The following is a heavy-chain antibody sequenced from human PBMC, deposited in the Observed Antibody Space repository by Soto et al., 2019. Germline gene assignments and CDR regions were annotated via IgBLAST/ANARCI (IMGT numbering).Heavy chain of an antibody. D-gene: IGHD1-26*01. CDR1: GYTFTSYG. V-gene: IGHV1-18*01. J-gene: IGHJ4*02. CDR2: ISAYNGNT. Sequence: GASVKVSCKASGYTFTSYGISWVRQAPGQGLEWMGWISAYNGNTNYAQKLQGRVTITKDTSANTAYLDLSSLRSEDTAVYFCARGPYSGSYYGYLDYWGQGTEVTVSS. CDR3: ARGPYSGSYYGYLDY.